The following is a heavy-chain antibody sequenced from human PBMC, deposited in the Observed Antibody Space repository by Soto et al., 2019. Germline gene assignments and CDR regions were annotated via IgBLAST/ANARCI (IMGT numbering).Heavy chain of an antibody. V-gene: IGHV3-73*01. CDR2: IRDKANSYAT. CDR1: GFTFSSYD. CDR3: TRLYCGGDCDFDS. D-gene: IGHD2-21*02. Sequence: GGSLRLSCAASGFTFSSYDMHWVRQATGKGLEWVGRIRDKANSYATAYTASVKGRFTISRDDSKNTAYLQMNSLKTEDTAVYYCTRLYCGGDCDFDSWGQGTLVTVSS. J-gene: IGHJ4*02.